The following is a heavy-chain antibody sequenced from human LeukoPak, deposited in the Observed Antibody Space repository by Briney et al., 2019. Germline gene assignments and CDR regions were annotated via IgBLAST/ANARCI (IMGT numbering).Heavy chain of an antibody. D-gene: IGHD6-19*01. CDR2: ISGRGGGA. CDR3: AKDQEQWPLYYFDS. J-gene: IGHJ4*02. Sequence: GGSLRLSCAASGFTFSSYAMSWVRQAPGKGLEWVSAISGRGGGAFYADSVKGRFTISRDNSKNTLYLQMNSLRAEDTAVYYCAKDQEQWPLYYFDSWGQGTLVTVSS. V-gene: IGHV3-23*01. CDR1: GFTFSSYA.